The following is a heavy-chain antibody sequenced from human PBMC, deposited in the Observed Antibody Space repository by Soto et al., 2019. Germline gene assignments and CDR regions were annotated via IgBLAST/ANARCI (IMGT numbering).Heavy chain of an antibody. V-gene: IGHV4-34*01. CDR1: GGSFSGYY. J-gene: IGHJ1*01. CDR2: INHSGST. Sequence: SETLSLTCAVYGGSFSGYYWSWIRQPPGKGLEWIGEINHSGSTNYNPSLKSRVTISVDTSKNQFSLKLSSVTAADTAVYYCARREARIAAAGKGEYFQHWGQGTLVTVSS. CDR3: ARREARIAAAGKGEYFQH. D-gene: IGHD6-13*01.